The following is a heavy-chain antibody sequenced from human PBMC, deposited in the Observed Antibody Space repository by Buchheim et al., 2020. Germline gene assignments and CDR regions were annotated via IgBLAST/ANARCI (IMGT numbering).Heavy chain of an antibody. CDR3: ARGIAAAGKGPFDY. CDR2: ISYDGSNK. CDR1: RFTFGSYA. D-gene: IGHD6-13*01. Sequence: QVHLVESGGGVVQPGTSLRLSCTASRFTFGSYAMHWVRQAPGKGLEWVAVISYDGSNKYNADSVKGRFSISRENSKNTLYPQMNSLRAEDSAVYYCARGIAAAGKGPFDYCGEG. J-gene: IGHJ4*02. V-gene: IGHV3-30-3*01.